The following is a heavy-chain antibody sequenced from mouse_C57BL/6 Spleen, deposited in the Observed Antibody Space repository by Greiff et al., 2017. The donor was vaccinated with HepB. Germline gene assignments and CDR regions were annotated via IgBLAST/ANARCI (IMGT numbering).Heavy chain of an antibody. CDR2: IDPSDSET. CDR3: VMGEYDVVYYWVAY. V-gene: IGHV1-52*01. Sequence: QVQLQQPGAELVRPGSSVKLSCKASGYTFTSYWMHWVKQRPIQGLEWIGNIDPSDSETHYNQKFKDKATLTVDKSSSTAYMQLSSLTSEGSAVYVCVMGEYDVVYYWVAYWGQGTLVTVSA. D-gene: IGHD2-3*01. J-gene: IGHJ3*01. CDR1: GYTFTSYW.